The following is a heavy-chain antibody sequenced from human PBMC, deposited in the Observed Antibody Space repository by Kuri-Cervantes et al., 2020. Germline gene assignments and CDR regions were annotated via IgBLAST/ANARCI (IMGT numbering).Heavy chain of an antibody. CDR2: ISYDESNK. D-gene: IGHD5-24*01. CDR1: GFTFSSYG. CDR3: AEEDSRDGYNSFYDY. J-gene: IGHJ4*02. Sequence: GGTLRLSCAASGFTFSSYGMHWVRKAQGKGMEWVAVISYDESNKNYEDPVKSRFTITRVNSNNTLYLQMISLRAEDTAVFYCAEEDSRDGYNSFYDYWGQGTLVTVSS. V-gene: IGHV3-30*18.